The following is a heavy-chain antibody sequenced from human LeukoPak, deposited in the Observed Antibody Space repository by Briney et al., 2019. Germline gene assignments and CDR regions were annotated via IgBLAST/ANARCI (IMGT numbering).Heavy chain of an antibody. J-gene: IGHJ4*02. CDR1: GGSISSYY. Sequence: SETLSLTCTVSGGSISSYYWSWIRQPPGKGLEWIRYTYYNGNTNYNPSLKSRVTISVDTSKNQFSLKLSSVTAADTAVYYCARDNGYGSSSYYFDYWGQGILVTVSS. CDR2: TYYNGNT. CDR3: ARDNGYGSSSYYFDY. D-gene: IGHD6-6*01. V-gene: IGHV4-59*01.